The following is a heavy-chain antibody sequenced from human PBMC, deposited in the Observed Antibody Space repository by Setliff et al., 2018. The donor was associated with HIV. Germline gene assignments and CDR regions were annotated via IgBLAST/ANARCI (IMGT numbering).Heavy chain of an antibody. V-gene: IGHV1-2*02. CDR3: AREYDVLTGYYISAFDI. CDR1: GYTFTAYS. J-gene: IGHJ3*02. Sequence: ASVKVSCKASGYTFTAYSIHWVRQAPGQGLEWMGWINPNSGGAKYAQRFQDRVTMTRDTSINTAYMELSRLRSDDTAVYYCAREYDVLTGYYISAFDIWGQGTMVTVSS. CDR2: INPNSGGA. D-gene: IGHD3-9*01.